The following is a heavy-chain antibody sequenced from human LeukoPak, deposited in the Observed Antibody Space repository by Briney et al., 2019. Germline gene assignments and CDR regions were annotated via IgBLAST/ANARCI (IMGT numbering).Heavy chain of an antibody. CDR3: AGSLSVYYNYYMDV. D-gene: IGHD5/OR15-5a*01. Sequence: PGGSLRLSCAASGFTFSNYNMNWVRQAPGKGLEWVSCISSGGTYIYYADSVKGRFTISRDNAKNSLYMQMNSLRAEDTAVYYCAGSLSVYYNYYMDVWGKGTTVTISS. V-gene: IGHV3-21*01. J-gene: IGHJ6*03. CDR2: ISSGGTYI. CDR1: GFTFSNYN.